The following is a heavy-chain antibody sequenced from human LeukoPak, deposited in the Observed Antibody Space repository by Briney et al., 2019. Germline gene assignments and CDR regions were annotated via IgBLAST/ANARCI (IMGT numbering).Heavy chain of an antibody. D-gene: IGHD2-2*01. Sequence: GGSLRLSCAASGFTFSSYWMSWVRQAPGKGLEWVANIKQDGSEKYYVDSVKGRFTISRDNAKNSLYLQMNSLRAEDTAVYYCARGGRIVVVPGDYYYYMDVWGKGTTVTVSS. J-gene: IGHJ6*03. CDR1: GFTFSSYW. CDR3: ARGGRIVVVPGDYYYYMDV. CDR2: IKQDGSEK. V-gene: IGHV3-7*01.